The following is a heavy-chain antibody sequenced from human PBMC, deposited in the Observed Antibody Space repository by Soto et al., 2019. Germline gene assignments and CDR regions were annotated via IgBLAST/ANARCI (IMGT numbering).Heavy chain of an antibody. CDR2: IYPGDSDT. V-gene: IGHV5-51*01. J-gene: IGHJ4*02. CDR1: GYSFTSYW. Sequence: PGESLKISCKGSGYSFTSYWIGWVRQMPGKGLEWMGIIYPGDSDTRYSPSFQGQVTISADKSISTAYLQWSSLKASDTAMYYCARHEIDFWSGYYPDSWGQGTLVTVSS. CDR3: ARHEIDFWSGYYPDS. D-gene: IGHD3-3*01.